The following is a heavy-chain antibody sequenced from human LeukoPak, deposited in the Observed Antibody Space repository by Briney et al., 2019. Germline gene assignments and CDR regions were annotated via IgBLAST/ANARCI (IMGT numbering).Heavy chain of an antibody. Sequence: GGSLRLSCTASGFTFSTDPMNWVRQAPGQGLEWLSNIRHTGTGMSYAESVKGRFTISRDNAKNSLFLQMNSLRVEDTAVYYCVRDVNWSFDSWGQGTLVTVSS. CDR3: VRDVNWSFDS. V-gene: IGHV3-48*01. CDR2: IRHTGTGM. J-gene: IGHJ4*02. CDR1: GFTFSTDP.